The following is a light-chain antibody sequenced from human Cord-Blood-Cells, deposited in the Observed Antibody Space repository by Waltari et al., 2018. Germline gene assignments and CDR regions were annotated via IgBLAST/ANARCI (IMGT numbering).Light chain of an antibody. CDR3: SSYTSSSTRV. CDR1: SRDLGGSNY. V-gene: IGLV2-14*01. CDR2: DVS. J-gene: IGLJ3*02. Sequence: SALTQPAPVSGSPGQSITISCTGPSRDLGGSNYFHWYQQHPGKAPKLMIYDVSNRPSGVSNRFSGSKSGNTASLTISGLQAEDEADYYCSSYTSSSTRVFGGGTKLTVL.